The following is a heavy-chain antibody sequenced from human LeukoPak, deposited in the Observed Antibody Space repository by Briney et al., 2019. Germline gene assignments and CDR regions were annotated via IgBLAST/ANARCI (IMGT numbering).Heavy chain of an antibody. CDR3: ARAFSAWPNAFDI. CDR1: GVYISTYY. CDR2: ISYSGTT. V-gene: IGHV4-59*13. D-gene: IGHD6-19*01. Sequence: SETLSLTCTVSGVYISTYYWGWVRQTPGQGLAWLGYISYSGTTTYSPSLRRRVTISLNTSENHFSLRLNSLTAADTAVYYCARAFSAWPNAFDIWGQGTMVTVSS. J-gene: IGHJ3*02.